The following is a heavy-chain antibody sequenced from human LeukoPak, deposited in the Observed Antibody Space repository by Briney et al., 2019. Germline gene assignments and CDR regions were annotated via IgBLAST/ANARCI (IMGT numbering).Heavy chain of an antibody. CDR1: GGFITSISYY. V-gene: IGHV4-39*01. D-gene: IGHD6-6*01. J-gene: IGHJ4*02. Sequence: SETLSLTCTVSGGFITSISYYWGWIRQPPGKGLEWIASIYYTGSTYYNPSLKSRVTISVDTSKNPFSLKLSSVTAADTAVYYCARQELIAARPFDYWGQGTLVTVSS. CDR3: ARQELIAARPFDY. CDR2: IYYTGST.